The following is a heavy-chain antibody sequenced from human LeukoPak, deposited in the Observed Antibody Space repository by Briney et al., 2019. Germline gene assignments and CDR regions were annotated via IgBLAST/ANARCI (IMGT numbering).Heavy chain of an antibody. V-gene: IGHV4-34*01. D-gene: IGHD2-15*01. Sequence: SETLSLTCAVYGXSFSGYYWSWIRQPPGKGLEWIGEINHSGSTNYNPSLKSRVTISVDTSKNQFSLKLSSVTAADTAVYYCARGTGYCSGGSCPYSSWGQGTLVTVSS. CDR1: GXSFSGYY. CDR2: INHSGST. J-gene: IGHJ4*02. CDR3: ARGTGYCSGGSCPYSS.